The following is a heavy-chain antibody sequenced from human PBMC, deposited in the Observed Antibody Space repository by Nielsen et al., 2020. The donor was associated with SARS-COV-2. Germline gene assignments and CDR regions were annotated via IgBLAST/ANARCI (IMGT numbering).Heavy chain of an antibody. J-gene: IGHJ6*02. V-gene: IGHV3-30-3*01. D-gene: IGHD2-21*01. CDR2: ISNDGSNK. Sequence: WIRQPPGKGLEWVAVISNDGSNKYYADSVKGRFTISRDNSKNTLYLQMNSLRAEDTAVYYCARDWIGGGDYEVSYYYGMDVWGQGTTVTVSS. CDR3: ARDWIGGGDYEVSYYYGMDV.